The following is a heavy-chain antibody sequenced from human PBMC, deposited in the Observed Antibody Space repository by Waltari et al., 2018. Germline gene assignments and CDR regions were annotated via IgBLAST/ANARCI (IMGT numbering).Heavy chain of an antibody. CDR2: VVKGDGSAP. CDR3: ARDNYYSRDC. CDR1: GFIFSTYW. V-gene: IGHV3-74*01. J-gene: IGHJ6*04. Sequence: EVQLVESGGGLVQPGGSLRLSCEASGFIFSTYWMHWVRQAPGKGLVWCYCVVKGDGSAPSYAASVKGRFTNSGNNAKNPLYRQMNGRRGGETGVYYCARDNYYSRDCWGTGPTVPASS.